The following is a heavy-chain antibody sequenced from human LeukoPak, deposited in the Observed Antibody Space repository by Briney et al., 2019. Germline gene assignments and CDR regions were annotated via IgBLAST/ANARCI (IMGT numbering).Heavy chain of an antibody. CDR1: GFTFSSYW. D-gene: IGHD3-3*01. CDR2: IKQDGSEK. Sequence: GGSLRLSCAASGFTFSSYWMSWVRQAPGKGLEWVANIKQDGSEKYYVDSVKGRFTISRDNAKNSLYLQMNSLRAEDTAVYYRARDPGVHESGRDYDFWSGYYTGIFDYWGQGTLVTVSS. V-gene: IGHV3-7*01. J-gene: IGHJ4*02. CDR3: ARDPGVHESGRDYDFWSGYYTGIFDY.